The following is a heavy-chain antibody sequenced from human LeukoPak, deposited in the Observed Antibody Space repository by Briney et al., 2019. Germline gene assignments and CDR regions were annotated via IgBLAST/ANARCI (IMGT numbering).Heavy chain of an antibody. J-gene: IGHJ6*02. V-gene: IGHV1-69*13. CDR2: IIPTFGTE. CDR1: GGTFSSYG. D-gene: IGHD5-18*01. Sequence: VASVKVSCKASGGTFSSYGISWVRQAPGQGLEWMGGIIPTFGTENYAQKFQGRVTITADESTSTAYMELSSLRSEDTAVYYCAREKYSLVRNYGMDVWGQGTTVTVSS. CDR3: AREKYSLVRNYGMDV.